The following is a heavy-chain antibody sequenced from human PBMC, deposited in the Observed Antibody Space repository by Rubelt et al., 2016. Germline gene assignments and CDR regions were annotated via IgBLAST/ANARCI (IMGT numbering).Heavy chain of an antibody. J-gene: IGHJ5*02. D-gene: IGHD2-2*01. Sequence: SQKFQGRVTITRDTSASTAYMELSSLRSEDTAVYYCAREFCSSTSCYDGIDPWGQGTLVTVSS. CDR3: AREFCSSTSCYDGIDP. V-gene: IGHV1-3*01.